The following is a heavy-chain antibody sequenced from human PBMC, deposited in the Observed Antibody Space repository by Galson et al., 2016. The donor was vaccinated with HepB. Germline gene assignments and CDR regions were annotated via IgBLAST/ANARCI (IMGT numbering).Heavy chain of an antibody. Sequence: SLRLSCAGSGFTFRNYHMNWVRQTPGKGLEWVSSISSGSAYKYYADSVKGRFSIFRDNAKNSLYLQMNSLRVVDTAVYYCAREGAHIAVAATAFDYWGQGTLVTVSS. CDR3: AREGAHIAVAATAFDY. CDR2: ISSGSAYK. J-gene: IGHJ4*02. CDR1: GFTFRNYH. D-gene: IGHD6-19*01. V-gene: IGHV3-21*01.